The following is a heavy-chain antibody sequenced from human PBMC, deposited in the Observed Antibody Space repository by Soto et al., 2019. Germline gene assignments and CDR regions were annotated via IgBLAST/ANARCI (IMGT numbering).Heavy chain of an antibody. CDR1: GGSISSGGYS. D-gene: IGHD7-27*01. CDR3: AKNWNWGSLVH. V-gene: IGHV4-30-2*01. Sequence: SETLSLTCAVSGGSISSGGYSWSWIRQPPGKGLEYIGYIYHSVSTYYNPSLKSRVTISVDRSKNQFSLRLSSVTAADTAVYYCAKNWNWGSLVHWGQGTLVTVSS. J-gene: IGHJ4*02. CDR2: IYHSVST.